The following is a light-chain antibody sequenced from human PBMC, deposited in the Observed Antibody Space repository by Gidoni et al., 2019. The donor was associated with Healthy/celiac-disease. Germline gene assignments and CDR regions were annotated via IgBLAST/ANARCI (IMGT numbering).Light chain of an antibody. J-gene: IGKJ1*01. V-gene: IGKV3-15*01. CDR3: QQYNNWPPWT. CDR2: VAS. CDR1: QSVSSN. Sequence: EIVMTQSPATLSVSPGERATLSCRASQSVSSNLAWYQQKPGQAPRLLIYVASTRATGIPARFSGSGSGTEFTLTISSLQSEDFAVYYCQQYNNWPPWTFXQXTKVEIK.